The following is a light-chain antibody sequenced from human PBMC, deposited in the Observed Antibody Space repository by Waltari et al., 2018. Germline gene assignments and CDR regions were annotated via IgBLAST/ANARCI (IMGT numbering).Light chain of an antibody. CDR2: LNTDGSH. J-gene: IGLJ2*01. Sequence: QLVLTQSPSASASLGASATLTCTLSSGHSPHAIAWHQQQPEKGPRYLMKLNTDGSHNEGDGIPDRFSGSSSGAERYLTISSLQSEDEADYYCQTWDTDSYVIFGGGTKLTVL. V-gene: IGLV4-69*01. CDR3: QTWDTDSYVI. CDR1: SGHSPHA.